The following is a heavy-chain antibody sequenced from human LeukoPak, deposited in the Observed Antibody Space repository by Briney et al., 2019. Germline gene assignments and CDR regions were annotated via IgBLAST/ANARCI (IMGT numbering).Heavy chain of an antibody. Sequence: GESLQISCKGSGYSFTSYWIGWVRQMPGKGLEWMGIIFSGDFDTRYSPSFQGHVTISADKSISTAYLQWSSLESDDTAVYYCAREWGYYDSTGAYHGVSCFDSWGQGTLVTVSS. CDR1: GYSFTSYW. J-gene: IGHJ5*01. CDR2: IFSGDFDT. V-gene: IGHV5-51*01. CDR3: AREWGYYDSTGAYHGVSCFDS. D-gene: IGHD3-22*01.